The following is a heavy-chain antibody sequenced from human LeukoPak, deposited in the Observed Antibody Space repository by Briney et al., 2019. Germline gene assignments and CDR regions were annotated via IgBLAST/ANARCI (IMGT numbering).Heavy chain of an antibody. CDR3: ARDYRMTKRGYFDY. D-gene: IGHD4-11*01. V-gene: IGHV4-59*01. J-gene: IGHJ4*02. Sequence: SETLSLTCTVSGGSISSYYWSWIRQPPGKGLEWIGYIYYSGSTNYNPSLKSRVTISVDTSKNQFSLKLSSVTAADTAVYYCARDYRMTKRGYFDYWGQGTLVTVSS. CDR1: GGSISSYY. CDR2: IYYSGST.